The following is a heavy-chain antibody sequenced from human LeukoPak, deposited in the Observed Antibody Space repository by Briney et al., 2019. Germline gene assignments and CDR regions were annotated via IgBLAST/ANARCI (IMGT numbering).Heavy chain of an antibody. CDR1: GFTFSSYG. CDR3: ARESTTVTGYFDY. J-gene: IGHJ4*02. Sequence: PGGSLRLSCAASGFTFSSYGMHWVRQAPGKGLEWVAFIRYDGSNKYYADSVKGRFTISRDNSKNTLYLQMNSLRAEDTAVYYCARESTTVTGYFDYWGQGTLVTVSS. V-gene: IGHV3-30*02. D-gene: IGHD4-11*01. CDR2: IRYDGSNK.